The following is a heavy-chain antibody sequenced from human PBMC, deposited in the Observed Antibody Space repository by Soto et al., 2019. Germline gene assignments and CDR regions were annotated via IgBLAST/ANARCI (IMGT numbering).Heavy chain of an antibody. J-gene: IGHJ6*02. D-gene: IGHD6-13*01. CDR1: GFTFSSYA. CDR3: ANAKWIEADDNGFTANYYDRDL. V-gene: IGHV3-23*01. Sequence: GVSLRLSCAASGFTFSSYAMSWVRQAPGQGLEWVSAISGSGGSTYYADSVKGRFTISRDNSKNTLYLQMNSLRAEDTAVCYCANAKWIEADDNGFTANYYDRDLWHQGSTVTISS. CDR2: ISGSGGST.